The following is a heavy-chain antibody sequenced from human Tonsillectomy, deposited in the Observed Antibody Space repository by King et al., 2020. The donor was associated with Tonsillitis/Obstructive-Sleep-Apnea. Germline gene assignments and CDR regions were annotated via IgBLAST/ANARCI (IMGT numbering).Heavy chain of an antibody. CDR3: AKERSSSGWYHSHGLDY. J-gene: IGHJ4*02. V-gene: IGHV3-23*04. CDR1: GFTFSSYA. D-gene: IGHD6-19*01. Sequence: VQLVESGGGLVQPGESLRLSCAASGFTFSSYAMSWVRQAPGKGLEWVSTISGGGRNTYYADSVKGRFTISRDNPKNTLYLQMNSLRAEDTAVYYCAKERSSSGWYHSHGLDYWGQGTLVTVSS. CDR2: ISGGGRNT.